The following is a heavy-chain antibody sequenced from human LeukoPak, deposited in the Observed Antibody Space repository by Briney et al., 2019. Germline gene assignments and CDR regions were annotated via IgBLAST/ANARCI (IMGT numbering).Heavy chain of an antibody. CDR3: ARVSGDYGGFDY. CDR2: IYHSGST. D-gene: IGHD4-17*01. J-gene: IGHJ4*02. Sequence: SETLSLTCTVSGDSISSSSYFWGWIRQPPGKGLEWIGYIYHSGSTYYNPSLKSRVTISVDRSKNQFSLKLSSVTAADTAVYYCARVSGDYGGFDYWGQGTLVTVSS. CDR1: GDSISSSSYF. V-gene: IGHV4-39*07.